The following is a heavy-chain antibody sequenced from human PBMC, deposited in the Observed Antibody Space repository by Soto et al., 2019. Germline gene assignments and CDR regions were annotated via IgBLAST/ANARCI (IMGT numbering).Heavy chain of an antibody. D-gene: IGHD6-13*01. Sequence: GGSLRLSCAASGFTFSSYAMSWVRQAPGKGLEWVSAISGSGGSTYYADSVKGRFTISRDNSKNTLYLEMNSLRAEDTAVYYCASAGNANYYYYDMDVWGQGTTVTVSS. J-gene: IGHJ6*02. CDR3: ASAGNANYYYYDMDV. V-gene: IGHV3-23*01. CDR1: GFTFSSYA. CDR2: ISGSGGST.